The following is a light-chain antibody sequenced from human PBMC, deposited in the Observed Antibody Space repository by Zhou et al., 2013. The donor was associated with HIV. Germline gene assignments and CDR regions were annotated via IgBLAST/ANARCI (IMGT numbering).Light chain of an antibody. Sequence: DIQMTQSPSTLSASVGDRVTITCRASQSISSWLAWYQQKPGKAPNLLIYMASRLQNGVPSRFSGSGSGTEFTLSISSLQSEDFAVYYCQFYNNWPPTWTFGQGTNVEMK. CDR2: MAS. J-gene: IGKJ1*01. CDR3: QFYNNWPPTWT. CDR1: QSISSW. V-gene: IGKV1-5*03.